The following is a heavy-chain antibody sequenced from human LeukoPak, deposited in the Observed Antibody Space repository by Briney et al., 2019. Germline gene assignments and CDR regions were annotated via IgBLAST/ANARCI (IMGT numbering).Heavy chain of an antibody. J-gene: IGHJ3*02. Sequence: SETLSLTCTVSGGSISSYYWSWIRQPPGKGLEWIGYIYYSGSTNYNPSLKSRVTISVDTSKNQFSLKLSSVTAADTAVYYCARDVRLWTPDAFDIWGQGTMVTVSS. CDR1: GGSISSYY. D-gene: IGHD3/OR15-3a*01. CDR3: ARDVRLWTPDAFDI. V-gene: IGHV4-59*01. CDR2: IYYSGST.